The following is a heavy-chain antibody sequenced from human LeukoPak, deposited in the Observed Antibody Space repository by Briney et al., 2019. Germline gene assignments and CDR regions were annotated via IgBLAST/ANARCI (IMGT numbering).Heavy chain of an antibody. CDR1: GYTLTELS. CDR3: ARSGSGAGFDP. D-gene: IGHD3-10*01. J-gene: IGHJ5*01. CDR2: FDPEDGET. Sequence: ASVKVSCKVSGYTLTELSMHWVRQAPGKGLEWMGGFDPEDGETIYAQKFQGRVTMTENTSTDTAYMELSSLRCEDTALYYCARSGSGAGFDPWGQGTLVTVSS. V-gene: IGHV1-24*01.